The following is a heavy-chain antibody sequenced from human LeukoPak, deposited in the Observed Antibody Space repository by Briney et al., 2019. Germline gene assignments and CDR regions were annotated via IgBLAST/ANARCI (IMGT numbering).Heavy chain of an antibody. J-gene: IGHJ4*02. CDR2: INTNTGNP. D-gene: IGHD3-22*01. CDR3: ARVPRITMIVVDEFDY. V-gene: IGHV7-4-1*02. Sequence: ASVKVSCKASGYTFTSYAMNWVRQAPGQGLEWMGWINTNTGNPTYAQGFTGRFVFSLDTSVSTAYLRISSLKAEDTAVYYCARVPRITMIVVDEFDYWGQGTLVTVSS. CDR1: GYTFTSYA.